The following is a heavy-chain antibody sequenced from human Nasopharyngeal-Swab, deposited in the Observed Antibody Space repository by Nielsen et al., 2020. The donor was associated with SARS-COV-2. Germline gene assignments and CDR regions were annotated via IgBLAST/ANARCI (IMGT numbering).Heavy chain of an antibody. Sequence: WVRQAPGQGLEWMGGIIPIFGTANYAQKLQGRVTMTTDTSTSTAYMELRSLRSDDTAVYYCARDWRYSSGWYPIDYWGQGTLVTVSS. CDR3: ARDWRYSSGWYPIDY. J-gene: IGHJ4*02. V-gene: IGHV1-69*05. D-gene: IGHD6-19*01. CDR2: IIPIFGTA.